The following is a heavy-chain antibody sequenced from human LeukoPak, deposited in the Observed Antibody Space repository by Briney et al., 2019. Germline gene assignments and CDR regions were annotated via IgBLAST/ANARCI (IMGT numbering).Heavy chain of an antibody. D-gene: IGHD3-22*01. J-gene: IGHJ4*02. Sequence: GGSLRLSCAASGFTFSSYWMSWVRQAPRKGLKWISYISSDSSTIYYADSVKGRFTISRDNAKNSLYLQMNSLRAEDTAVYYCARVLHKRMYDSTTYFPYWGQGILVTVSS. CDR2: ISSDSSTI. CDR1: GFTFSSYW. CDR3: ARVLHKRMYDSTTYFPY. V-gene: IGHV3-48*01.